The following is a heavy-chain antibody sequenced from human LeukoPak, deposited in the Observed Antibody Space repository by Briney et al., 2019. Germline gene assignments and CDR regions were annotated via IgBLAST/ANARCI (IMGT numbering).Heavy chain of an antibody. CDR2: IYTSGST. CDR1: GGSISSGSYY. Sequence: SQTLSLTCTVSGGSISSGSYYWSWIRQPAGKGLEWIGRIYTSGSTNYNPSLKSRVTISVDTSKNQFSLKLSSVTAADTAVYYCAAEGVVVPAAMYYWGQGTLVTVSS. D-gene: IGHD2-2*01. V-gene: IGHV4-61*02. CDR3: AAEGVVVPAAMYY. J-gene: IGHJ4*02.